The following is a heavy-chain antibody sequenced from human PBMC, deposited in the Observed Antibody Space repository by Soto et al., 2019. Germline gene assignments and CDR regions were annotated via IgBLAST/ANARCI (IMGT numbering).Heavy chain of an antibody. V-gene: IGHV3-74*01. CDR1: GFTFSSYW. D-gene: IGHD2-2*01. CDR2: INSDGSST. CDR3: AREGRGVVVPGGMDV. Sequence: EVQLVESGGGLVQPGGSLRLSCAASGFTFSSYWMHWVRQAPGKGLVWVSRINSDGSSTSYADSVKGRFTISRDNATNTLYMHMNSLRAEDTAVYYCAREGRGVVVPGGMDVWGQGTTVIVS. J-gene: IGHJ6*02.